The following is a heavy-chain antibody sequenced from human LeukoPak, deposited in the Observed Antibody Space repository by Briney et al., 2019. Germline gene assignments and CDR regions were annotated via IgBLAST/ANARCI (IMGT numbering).Heavy chain of an antibody. D-gene: IGHD3-22*01. J-gene: IGHJ4*02. V-gene: IGHV3-49*03. CDR1: GFTFGDYA. Sequence: GGSLRLSCTASGFTFGDYAMSWFRQAPGKGLEWVGFIRSKAYGGTTEYAASVKGRFTISRDDSKSIAYPQMNSLKTEDTAVYYCTREDYDSSGYYLDYWGQGTLVTVSS. CDR2: IRSKAYGGTT. CDR3: TREDYDSSGYYLDY.